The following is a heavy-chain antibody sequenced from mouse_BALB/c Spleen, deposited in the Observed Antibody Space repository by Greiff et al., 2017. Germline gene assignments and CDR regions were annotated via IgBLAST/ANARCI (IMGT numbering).Heavy chain of an antibody. D-gene: IGHD2-14*01. V-gene: IGHV1-63*01. CDR3: ARRLGYNWYFDV. CDR2: IYPGSGNT. Sequence: QVQLQQSGAELVRPGTSVKISCKASGYAFTNYWLGWVKQRPGHGLEWIGDIYPGSGNTYYNEKFKGKATLTADKSSSTAYMQLSSLTSEDSAVYFCARRLGYNWYFDVWGAGTTVTVSS. J-gene: IGHJ1*01. CDR1: GYAFTNYW.